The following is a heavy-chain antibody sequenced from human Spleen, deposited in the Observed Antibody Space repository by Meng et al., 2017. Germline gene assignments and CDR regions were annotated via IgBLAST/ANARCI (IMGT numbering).Heavy chain of an antibody. D-gene: IGHD2-15*01. V-gene: IGHV3-30*04. CDR1: GFTFSSYG. J-gene: IGHJ4*02. CDR2: ISYDGSND. Sequence: GGSLRLSCAASGFTFSSYGMHWVRQAPGQGLEWVAVISYDGSNDYYADSVLGRFTISRDNSKKTLFLQMNSLRAEDTAVYYCARAPWGTYCSGGSCSIPGAYWGQGALVTVSS. CDR3: ARAPWGTYCSGGSCSIPGAY.